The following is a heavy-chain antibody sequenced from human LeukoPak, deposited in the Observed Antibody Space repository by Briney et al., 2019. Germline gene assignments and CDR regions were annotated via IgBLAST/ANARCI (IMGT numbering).Heavy chain of an antibody. J-gene: IGHJ6*02. Sequence: PGRSLRLSCAASGFTFDDYAMHWVRQAPGKGLEWVSGISWNSGSIGYADSVKGRFTISRDNAKNSLYLQMNSLRAEDTALYYCAKDMGDFGNYYYYGMDVWGQGTTVTVSS. V-gene: IGHV3-9*01. CDR3: AKDMGDFGNYYYYGMDV. D-gene: IGHD3-16*01. CDR2: ISWNSGSI. CDR1: GFTFDDYA.